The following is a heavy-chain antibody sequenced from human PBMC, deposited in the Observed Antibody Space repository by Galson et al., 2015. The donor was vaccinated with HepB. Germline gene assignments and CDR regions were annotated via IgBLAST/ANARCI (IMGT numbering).Heavy chain of an antibody. J-gene: IGHJ4*02. Sequence: SLRLSCAASGFTVSSNYMSWVRQAPGKGLEWVSVIYSGGSTYYADSVKGRFTISRDNSKNTLYLQMNSLRAKDTAVYYCARDAPYYYDSSDWGQGTLVTVSS. V-gene: IGHV3-66*01. CDR2: IYSGGST. CDR3: ARDAPYYYDSSD. D-gene: IGHD3-22*01. CDR1: GFTVSSNY.